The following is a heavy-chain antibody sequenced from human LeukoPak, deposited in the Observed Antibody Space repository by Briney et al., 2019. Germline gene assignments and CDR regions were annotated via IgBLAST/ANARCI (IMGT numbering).Heavy chain of an antibody. J-gene: IGHJ3*02. CDR2: IYYSGST. D-gene: IGHD3-10*01. CDR1: GFTFSSYA. V-gene: IGHV4-30-2*03. Sequence: LRLSCAASGFTFSSYAMSWVRQAPGKGLEWIGSIYYSGSTYYNPSLKSRVTMSVDTSKDQFSLRLNSVTAADTAVYYCARRRILLWSHMAFDMWGQGTMVTVSS. CDR3: ARRRILLWSHMAFDM.